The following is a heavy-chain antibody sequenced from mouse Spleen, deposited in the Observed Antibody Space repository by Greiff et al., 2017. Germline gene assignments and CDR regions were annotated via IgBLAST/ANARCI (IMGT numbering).Heavy chain of an antibody. CDR3: ARSGSSSYAMDY. CDR1: GFTFTDYY. D-gene: IGHD1-1*01. V-gene: IGHV7-3*01. CDR2: IRNKANGYTT. J-gene: IGHJ4*01. Sequence: EVHLVESGGGLVQPGGSLSLSCAASGFTFTDYYMSWVRQPPGKALEWLGFIRNKANGYTTEYSASVKGRFTISRDNSQSILYLQMNALRAEDSATYYCARSGSSSYAMDYWGQGTSVTVSS.